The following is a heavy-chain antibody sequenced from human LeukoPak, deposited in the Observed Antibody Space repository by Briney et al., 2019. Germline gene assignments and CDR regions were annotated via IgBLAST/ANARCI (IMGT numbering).Heavy chain of an antibody. V-gene: IGHV3-43*02. J-gene: IGHJ4*02. CDR3: AKRSGAPNNFDY. D-gene: IGHD1-1*01. Sequence: GGSLRLSCAASGFTFDEHDMYWVRQVPGKGPEWVCLISKDGGNKHYADSAKGRFSISRDNNRNSLSLQMNSLRSEDTALYFCAKRSGAPNNFDYWGQGALVTVSS. CDR1: GFTFDEHD. CDR2: ISKDGGNK.